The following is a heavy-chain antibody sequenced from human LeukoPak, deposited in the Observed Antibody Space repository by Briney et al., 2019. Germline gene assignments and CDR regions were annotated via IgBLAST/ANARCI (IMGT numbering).Heavy chain of an antibody. CDR2: IIPKIGTA. CDR1: GDTFSSYD. D-gene: IGHD2-2*02. J-gene: IGHJ6*03. CDR3: ASTTLGVVVPAAIVADYMGV. Sequence: ASVKVSCKASGDTFSSYDIRWVRQAPGQGLEWMGWIIPKIGTANYAQKFQGRVTITTDESTSTAYMELSSLRSDDTAVYYCASTTLGVVVPAAIVADYMGVWGKGTTVTVSS. V-gene: IGHV1-69*05.